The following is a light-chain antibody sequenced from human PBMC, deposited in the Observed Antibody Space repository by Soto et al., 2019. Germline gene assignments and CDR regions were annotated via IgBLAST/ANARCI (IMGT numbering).Light chain of an antibody. CDR1: FSDVGSYNL. CDR3: CSYAGSSTVV. J-gene: IGLJ2*01. Sequence: QSVLTQPASVSGSPGQSITISCSGTFSDVGSYNLVSWYQQHPGKAPKLMIYDDTKRPSGVSNRFSGSKSGYTASLTISGLQAEDEADYYCCSYAGSSTVVFGGGTKLTVL. CDR2: DDT. V-gene: IGLV2-23*01.